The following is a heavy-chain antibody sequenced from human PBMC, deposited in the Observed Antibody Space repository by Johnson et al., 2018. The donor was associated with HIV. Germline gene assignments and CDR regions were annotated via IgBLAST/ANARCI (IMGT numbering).Heavy chain of an antibody. CDR2: ISYDGSNT. Sequence: QVQLVESGGGLVQPGRSLRLSCEASGFTFSSYAMHWVRQAPGKGLEWVAVISYDGSNTYYADSVKGRFPISRDNSKNTLYLQMNSPRVEDTAVYYCARVRGGRENAFDIWGQGTMVTVSS. CDR1: GFTFSSYA. CDR3: ARVRGGRENAFDI. J-gene: IGHJ3*02. V-gene: IGHV3-30*04. D-gene: IGHD1-26*01.